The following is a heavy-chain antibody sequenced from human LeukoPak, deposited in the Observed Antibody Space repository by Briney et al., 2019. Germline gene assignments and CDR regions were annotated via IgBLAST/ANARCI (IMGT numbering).Heavy chain of an antibody. CDR1: GFTFSSYA. CDR3: AKVNRPRYRSSTSCYKTFDY. V-gene: IGHV3-23*01. Sequence: PGGSLRLSCAASGFTFSSYAMSWVRQAPGKGLEWVSAISGSGGSTYYADSVKGRFTISRDNSKNTLYLQMNSLRAEDTAVYYCAKVNRPRYRSSTSCYKTFDYWGQGTLVTVSS. J-gene: IGHJ4*02. CDR2: ISGSGGST. D-gene: IGHD2-2*01.